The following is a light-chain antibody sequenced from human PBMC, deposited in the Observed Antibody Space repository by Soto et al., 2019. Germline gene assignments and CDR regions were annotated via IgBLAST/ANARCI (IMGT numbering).Light chain of an antibody. CDR2: AVS. V-gene: IGLV2-14*01. CDR3: TSYTSSGTYV. J-gene: IGLJ1*01. Sequence: QSALTQPASVSGSPGQSITISCTGTSSDVGGYNYVSWYQQHPGKAPKLMISAVSDRPSWVSNRFSGSKSGNTASLTISGLQPADEADYYCTSYTSSGTYVFGTGTKVTVL. CDR1: SSDVGGYNY.